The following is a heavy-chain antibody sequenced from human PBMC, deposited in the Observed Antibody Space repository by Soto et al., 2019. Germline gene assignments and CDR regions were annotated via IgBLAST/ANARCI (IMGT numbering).Heavy chain of an antibody. Sequence: QVQLVQSGAEVRKPGASVKVSCKASGYTFSDYYIHWVRQAPGQGLEWMGWINPNSGGTKYAPKFQGGXXXTRDTSITTAYMELSXXXXXXXXXXXCXREPATAKPEXVDFWGQGTLVTVXS. D-gene: IGHD1-1*01. V-gene: IGHV1-2*02. CDR3: XREPATAKPEXVDF. CDR2: INPNSGGT. CDR1: GYTFSDYY. J-gene: IGHJ4*02.